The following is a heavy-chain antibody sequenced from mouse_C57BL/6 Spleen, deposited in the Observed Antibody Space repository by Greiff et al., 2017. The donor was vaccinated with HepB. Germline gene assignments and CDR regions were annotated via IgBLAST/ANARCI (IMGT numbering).Heavy chain of an antibody. Sequence: QVQLQQPGAELVKPGASVKMSCKASGYTFTSYWITWVKQRPGQGLEWIGDIYPGSGSTNYNEKLKSKATLTVDTSSITAYMQIGILTSEDAAVYYCARSTYYTSWFAYWGQGTLVTVSA. V-gene: IGHV1-55*01. J-gene: IGHJ3*01. CDR3: ARSTYYTSWFAY. CDR2: IYPGSGST. D-gene: IGHD2-12*01. CDR1: GYTFTSYW.